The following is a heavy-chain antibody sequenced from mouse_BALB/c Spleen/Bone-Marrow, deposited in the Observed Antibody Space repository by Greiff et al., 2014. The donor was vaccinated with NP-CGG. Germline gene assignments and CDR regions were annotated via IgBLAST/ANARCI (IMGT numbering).Heavy chain of an antibody. J-gene: IGHJ1*01. Sequence: DVHLVESGGGLVQPGGSLRPSCATSGFTFTDYYMSWVRQTPGKALEWLGFIRNKANGYTTDYSVSVKGRFTISRDNSQSILYLQMNTLRAEDSATYYGARDENYDIYWYFDVWGAGTTVTVSS. D-gene: IGHD1-1*01. V-gene: IGHV7-3*02. CDR1: GFTFTDYY. CDR2: IRNKANGYTT. CDR3: ARDENYDIYWYFDV.